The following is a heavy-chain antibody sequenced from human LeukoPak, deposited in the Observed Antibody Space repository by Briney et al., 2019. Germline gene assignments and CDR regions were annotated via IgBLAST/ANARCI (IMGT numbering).Heavy chain of an antibody. V-gene: IGHV1-2*02. CDR2: INPNSGGT. J-gene: IGHJ3*02. CDR3: ARLRSYYDILTGLLIYDAFDI. D-gene: IGHD3-9*01. Sequence: GASVKVSCKASGYTFTGYYMHWVRQAPGQGLEWMGWINPNSGGTNYAQKFQGRVTMTRDTSKNQFSLKLSSVTAADTAVYYCARLRSYYDILTGLLIYDAFDIWGQGTMVTVSS. CDR1: GYTFTGYY.